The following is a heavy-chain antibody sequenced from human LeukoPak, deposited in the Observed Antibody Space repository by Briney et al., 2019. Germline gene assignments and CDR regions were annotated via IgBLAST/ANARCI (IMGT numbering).Heavy chain of an antibody. CDR3: AMEWLPAYFDY. V-gene: IGHV3-7*04. D-gene: IGHD3-22*01. Sequence: GGSLRLSCGVSGFTFRTYWMSWVRQAPGKGLEWVANIKQDGSEKHYVDSVKGRFTISRDNAKNALYLQMNSLRAEDTAVYYCAMEWLPAYFDYWGQGTLVTVSS. J-gene: IGHJ4*02. CDR1: GFTFRTYW. CDR2: IKQDGSEK.